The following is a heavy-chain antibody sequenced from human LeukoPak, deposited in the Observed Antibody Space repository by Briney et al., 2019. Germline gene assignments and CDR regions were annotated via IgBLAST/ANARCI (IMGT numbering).Heavy chain of an antibody. CDR2: ISTSSSYI. V-gene: IGHV3-21*01. D-gene: IGHD3-22*01. Sequence: PGGSLRLSCAASGFTFSDYNMRWIRQAPGKGLEWVSSISTSSSYIYYADSVRGRFTISRDNAKNSLYLQMNSLRAEDTAVYYCAKDPTHYRVWDYYETIGLSYRGQGTLVTVSS. J-gene: IGHJ4*02. CDR1: GFTFSDYN. CDR3: AKDPTHYRVWDYYETIGLSY.